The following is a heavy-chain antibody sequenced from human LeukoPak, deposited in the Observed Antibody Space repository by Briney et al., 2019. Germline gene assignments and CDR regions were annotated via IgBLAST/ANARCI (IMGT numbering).Heavy chain of an antibody. V-gene: IGHV1-69*13. CDR2: IIPIFGTA. Sequence: GASVKVSCKASGGTFSSHTINWVRQAPGQGLEWMGGIIPIFGTANYAQKFQGRVTITAVESTSTAYMEVSSLRSEDTAVYYCARHYGPWGQGTLVTVSS. CDR1: GGTFSSHT. D-gene: IGHD3-16*01. CDR3: ARHYGP. J-gene: IGHJ5*02.